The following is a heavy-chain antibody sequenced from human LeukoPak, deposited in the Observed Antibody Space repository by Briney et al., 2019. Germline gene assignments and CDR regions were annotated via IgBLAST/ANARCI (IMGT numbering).Heavy chain of an antibody. V-gene: IGHV5-51*01. J-gene: IGHJ4*02. CDR2: IYPGDSDT. D-gene: IGHD2-21*01. Sequence: GESLKISCKASGSSFTNYRIAWVRQMPGKGLEWMGIIYPGDSDTRYSPSFQGQVTISADKSISTAYLQWSSLQASDTAMYYCARRNGGDYDYWGQGILVTVSS. CDR1: GSSFTNYR. CDR3: ARRNGGDYDY.